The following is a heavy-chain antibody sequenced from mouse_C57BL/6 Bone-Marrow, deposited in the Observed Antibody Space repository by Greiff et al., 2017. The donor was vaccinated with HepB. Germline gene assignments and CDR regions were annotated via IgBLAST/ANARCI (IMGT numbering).Heavy chain of an antibody. CDR1: GYTFTSYW. V-gene: IGHV1-69*01. J-gene: IGHJ2*01. CDR2: IDPSDSYT. CDR3: ARRDYYGSSYGDY. Sequence: QVQLQQSGAELVMPGASVKLSCKASGYTFTSYWMHWVKQRPGQGLEWIGEIDPSDSYTNYNQKFKGKSTLTVDKSSSTAYMQLSSLTSEDSAGYYCARRDYYGSSYGDYWGQGTTLTVSS. D-gene: IGHD1-1*01.